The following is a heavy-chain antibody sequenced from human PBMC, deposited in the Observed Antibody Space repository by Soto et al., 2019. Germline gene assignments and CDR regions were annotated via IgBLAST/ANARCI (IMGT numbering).Heavy chain of an antibody. Sequence: QVLLQESGPGLVKPSETLSLTCTVSGASVSSLRHYWTWIRQPPGKGLEWIGEIYNSDSTDYNPSLKGRITISVDTSKNQFSLKLSSVTAADTASYYCAVQQWDWFDPWGQGTLVTVSS. D-gene: IGHD1-26*01. CDR2: IYNSDST. J-gene: IGHJ5*02. CDR3: AVQQWDWFDP. V-gene: IGHV4-61*01. CDR1: GASVSSLRHY.